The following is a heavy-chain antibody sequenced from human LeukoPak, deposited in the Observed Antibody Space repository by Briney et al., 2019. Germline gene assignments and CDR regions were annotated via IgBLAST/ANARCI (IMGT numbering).Heavy chain of an antibody. CDR2: IYYSGST. CDR3: ASSPAAGQFDY. V-gene: IGHV4-59*01. J-gene: IGHJ4*02. Sequence: SETLSLTCTVSGGSISSYYWSWIRQPPGKGLEWIGYIYYSGSTNYNPSLKSRVTISVDTSKNQFSLKLSSVTAADTAVYYCASSPAAGQFDYWGQGTLVTVSS. D-gene: IGHD6-13*01. CDR1: GGSISSYY.